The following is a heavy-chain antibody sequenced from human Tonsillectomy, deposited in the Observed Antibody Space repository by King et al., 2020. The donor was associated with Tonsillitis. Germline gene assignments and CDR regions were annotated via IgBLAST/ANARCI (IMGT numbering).Heavy chain of an antibody. CDR3: AKYGRSGWYTDAFDI. CDR1: GFTFSSYA. CDR2: ISGSVGST. Sequence: VQLVESGGGLVQPGGSLRLFCAASGFTFSSYAMSWVRQAPGKGLEWVSSISGSVGSTYYADSVKGRFTISRDNSKNTLYLQMNSLRAEDTAVYYCAKYGRSGWYTDAFDIWGQGTMVTVSS. J-gene: IGHJ3*02. V-gene: IGHV3-23*04. D-gene: IGHD6-19*01.